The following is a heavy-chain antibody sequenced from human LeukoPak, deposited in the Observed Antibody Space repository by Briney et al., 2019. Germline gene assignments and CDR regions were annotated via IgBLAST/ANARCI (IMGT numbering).Heavy chain of an antibody. J-gene: IGHJ4*02. Sequence: PGGSLRLSCAASGFTFSNYWMTWVRQAPGKGLEWVANIKQDGSEKYYVDSVKGRFTISRNNANNSLYLQMNSLTAEAPAIYYCSRAWRASSYWGQGTLVAVSS. CDR1: GFTFSNYW. CDR3: SRAWRASSY. V-gene: IGHV3-7*01. CDR2: IKQDGSEK. D-gene: IGHD6-13*01.